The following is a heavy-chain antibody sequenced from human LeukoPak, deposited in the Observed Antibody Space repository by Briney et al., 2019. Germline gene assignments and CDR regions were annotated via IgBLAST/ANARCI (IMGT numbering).Heavy chain of an antibody. CDR1: GYTFTSYD. J-gene: IGHJ5*02. CDR2: MDPNSGNT. V-gene: IGHV1-8*01. CDR3: ARGHPPSNWFDP. Sequence: ASVKVSCKDSGYTFTSYDINWVRQATGQGLEWMGWMDPNSGNTGYAQKFQGRVTMTRNTSISTAYMELSSLRSEDTAVYYCARGHPPSNWFDPWGQGTLVTVSS.